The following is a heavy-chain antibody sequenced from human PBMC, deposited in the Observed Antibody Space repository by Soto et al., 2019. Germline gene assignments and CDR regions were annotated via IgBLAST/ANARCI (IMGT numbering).Heavy chain of an antibody. CDR3: ARVPSPFDFYYAMDV. CDR1: GGSISGGGYY. Sequence: SETLSLTCTVSGGSISGGGYYWSWIRQHPGKGLEWIGYIFSSGTTYYNPSLKSRLTMSLDTSQNQFSLKLNSVTAADTAVYFCARVPSPFDFYYAMDVWGQGTTVTVSS. V-gene: IGHV4-30-4*02. J-gene: IGHJ6*02. D-gene: IGHD3-16*01. CDR2: IFSSGTT.